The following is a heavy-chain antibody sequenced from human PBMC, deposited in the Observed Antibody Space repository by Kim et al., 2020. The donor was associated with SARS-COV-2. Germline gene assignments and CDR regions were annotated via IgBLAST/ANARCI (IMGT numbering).Heavy chain of an antibody. CDR2: IDPSGST. CDR1: GGSISSSTYS. J-gene: IGHJ4*02. V-gene: IGHV4-39*01. D-gene: IGHD2-2*01. Sequence: SETLSLTCTISGGSISSSTYSWNWFRQPPGDELEWIGGIDPSGSTNYNPSLKSRVTLSVDTSRNQFSLKLSSVTAADTAVFYCTRHLLGSCCFAYGGQGT. CDR3: TRHLLGSCCFAY.